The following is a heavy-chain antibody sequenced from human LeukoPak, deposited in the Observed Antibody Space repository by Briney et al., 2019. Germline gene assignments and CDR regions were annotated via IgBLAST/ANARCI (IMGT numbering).Heavy chain of an antibody. CDR3: ARVNVQYYYDSSGYYYVH. CDR1: GFTFDDYG. J-gene: IGHJ4*02. V-gene: IGHV3-20*04. Sequence: GGSLRLSCAASGFTFDDYGMSWVRQAPGKGLEWVSGINWNGGSTGYADSVKGRFTISRDNAKNSLYLQMNSLRAEDTALYYCARVNVQYYYDSSGYYYVHWGQGTLVTVSS. CDR2: INWNGGST. D-gene: IGHD3-22*01.